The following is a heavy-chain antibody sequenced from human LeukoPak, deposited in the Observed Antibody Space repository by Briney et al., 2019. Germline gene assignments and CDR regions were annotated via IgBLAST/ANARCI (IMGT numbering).Heavy chain of an antibody. CDR2: ISGSGGST. V-gene: IGHV3-23*01. D-gene: IGHD6-19*01. J-gene: IGHJ4*02. Sequence: GGSLRLSCTASGFTFSSYALTWVRQAPGKGLEWVSAISGSGGSTYYADSVKGRFTISRDNSKNTLYLQMNSLRAEDTAVYYCARGYSSGLHFDYWGQGTLVTVSS. CDR3: ARGYSSGLHFDY. CDR1: GFTFSSYA.